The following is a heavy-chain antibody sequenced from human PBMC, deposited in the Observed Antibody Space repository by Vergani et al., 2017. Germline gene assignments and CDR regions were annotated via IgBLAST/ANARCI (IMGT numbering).Heavy chain of an antibody. CDR2: INAGNGNT. CDR1: GYTFTSYA. V-gene: IGHV1-3*01. CDR3: ARDDREWELLHNQYYYYYYMDV. Sequence: QVQLVQSGAEVKKPGASVKVSCKASGYTFTSYAMHWVRQAPGQRLEWMGWINAGNGNTKYSQKFQGRVTITRDTSASTVYMELSSLRSEDTAVYYCARDDREWELLHNQYYYYYYMDVGGKGTTITVSS. D-gene: IGHD1-26*01. J-gene: IGHJ6*03.